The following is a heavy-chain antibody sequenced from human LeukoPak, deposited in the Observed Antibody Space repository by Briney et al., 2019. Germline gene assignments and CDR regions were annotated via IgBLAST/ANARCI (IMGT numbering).Heavy chain of an antibody. CDR3: ARPRGSCSGGSCYYYYFDY. J-gene: IGHJ4*02. CDR1: GYSISSGYY. V-gene: IGHV4-38-2*01. Sequence: PSETLSLTCAVSGYSISSGYYWGWIRQPPRKGLEWIGSIYHSGSTYYNPSLKSRVTISVDTSKNQFSLKLSSVTAADTAVYYCARPRGSCSGGSCYYYYFDYWGQGTLVTVSS. CDR2: IYHSGST. D-gene: IGHD2-15*01.